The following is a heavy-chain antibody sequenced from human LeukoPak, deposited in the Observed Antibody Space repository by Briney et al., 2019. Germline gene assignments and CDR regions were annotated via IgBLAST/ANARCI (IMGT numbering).Heavy chain of an antibody. Sequence: PSETLSLACTVSGGSISRGGYYWSWIRQPPGKGLEWIGYIYYNGGTFYTPSVKSRVTISIDRSENKFALRLNSVTAADTAVYYCARDQTVTGGFDYWGQGILVTVSS. CDR2: IYYNGGT. J-gene: IGHJ4*02. CDR1: GGSISRGGYY. D-gene: IGHD4-17*01. CDR3: ARDQTVTGGFDY. V-gene: IGHV4-30-2*01.